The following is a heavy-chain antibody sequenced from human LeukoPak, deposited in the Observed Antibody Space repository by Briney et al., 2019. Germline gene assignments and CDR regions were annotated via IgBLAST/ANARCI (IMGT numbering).Heavy chain of an antibody. Sequence: SVKVSRKASGGTFSSYAISWVRQAPGQGLEWMGGIIPIFGTPNYAQNFQGRVTITADTSTNTAYMELSSLRSGDTAVYYCARGDTLYGSSAHAGYWGQGTLVTVSS. D-gene: IGHD6-13*01. CDR3: ARGDTLYGSSAHAGY. CDR2: IIPIFGTP. CDR1: GGTFSSYA. V-gene: IGHV1-69*06. J-gene: IGHJ4*02.